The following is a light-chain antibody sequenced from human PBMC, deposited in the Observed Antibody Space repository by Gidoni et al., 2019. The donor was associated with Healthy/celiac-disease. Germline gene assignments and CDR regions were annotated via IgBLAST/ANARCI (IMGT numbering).Light chain of an antibody. CDR1: QSIFYSSNNKNY. V-gene: IGKV4-1*01. CDR2: WAS. CDR3: QQYHSSWT. Sequence: DIVMTQSPDSLAVSLGERATINCKSSQSIFYSSNNKNYLAWYQQKPGQPPKLLIYWASTRESGVPDRFSGSGSGTDFTLPISSLQAEDVAVYYCQQYHSSWTFGQGTKVEIE. J-gene: IGKJ1*01.